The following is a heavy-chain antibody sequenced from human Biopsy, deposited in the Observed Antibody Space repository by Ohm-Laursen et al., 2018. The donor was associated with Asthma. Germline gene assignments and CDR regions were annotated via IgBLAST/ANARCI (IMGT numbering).Heavy chain of an antibody. J-gene: IGHJ6*02. CDR3: ARCQVGYSSGWSLLLKKIYYSGMDV. CDR2: NMTAFGTT. CDR1: GGTFSNFA. V-gene: IGHV1-69*01. Sequence: SSVKVSCKAPGGTFSNFAISWVRQAPGQGLEWLGGNMTAFGTTNYAQKFQGRVTITADESTSTAYMEVTSLRSEDTAIYYCARCQVGYSSGWSLLLKKIYYSGMDVWGQGTAVTVSS. D-gene: IGHD6-19*01.